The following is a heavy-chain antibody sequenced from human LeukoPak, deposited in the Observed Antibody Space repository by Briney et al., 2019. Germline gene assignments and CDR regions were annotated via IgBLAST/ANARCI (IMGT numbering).Heavy chain of an antibody. D-gene: IGHD3-3*01. Sequence: SETLSLTCTVSGGSISSRSYSWAWVRQPPGRGLECIGSVHYSGRTYYNSSLKSRVIASIDTSKNQFSLKLRSVTAADTAVYYCARQDQSYDFWGGLVELGAFDIWGQGTMVTVSS. J-gene: IGHJ3*02. CDR1: GGSISSRSYS. V-gene: IGHV4-39*01. CDR2: VHYSGRT. CDR3: ARQDQSYDFWGGLVELGAFDI.